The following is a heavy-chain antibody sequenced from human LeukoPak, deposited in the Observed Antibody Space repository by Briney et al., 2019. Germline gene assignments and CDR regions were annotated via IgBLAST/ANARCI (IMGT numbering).Heavy chain of an antibody. Sequence: SETLSLTCAVYGGSFSGYYWSWIRQPPGKGLEWIGEINHSGSTNYNPSLKSRVTISVDTSKNQFSLKLSSVTAADTAVYYCASPKLNYDSSGYYYTVERDWYFDLWGRGTLVTVSS. CDR3: ASPKLNYDSSGYYYTVERDWYFDL. J-gene: IGHJ2*01. V-gene: IGHV4-34*01. D-gene: IGHD3-22*01. CDR1: GGSFSGYY. CDR2: INHSGST.